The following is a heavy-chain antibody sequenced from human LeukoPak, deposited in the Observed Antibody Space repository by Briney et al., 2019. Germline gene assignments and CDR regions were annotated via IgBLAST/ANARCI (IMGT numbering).Heavy chain of an antibody. CDR1: GLTFSTHT. V-gene: IGHV3-21*06. Sequence: PGGSLRLSCAASGLTFSTHTMNWVRQAPGKGLEWVSSISSGSSYIYYADSMKGRFTVSRDNAKNSLYLQMNSLKAEDTAVYFCASHYDIDYWGQGTLVTVSS. J-gene: IGHJ4*02. D-gene: IGHD3-9*01. CDR3: ASHYDIDY. CDR2: ISSGSSYI.